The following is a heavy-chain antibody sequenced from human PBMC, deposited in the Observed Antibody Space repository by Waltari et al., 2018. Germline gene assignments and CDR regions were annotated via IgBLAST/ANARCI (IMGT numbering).Heavy chain of an antibody. CDR3: ARRSIYCGGDCYSDY. CDR2: IEPSDSDT. J-gene: IGHJ4*02. Sequence: EVQLVQSGAEVKKPGESLRISCKGSGYSFTSYWNSWVRQMPGKGLEWMGRIEPSDSDTNYSPSFQGHVTISADKSVSTAYLQWSSLKASDTAMYYCARRSIYCGGDCYSDYWGQGTLVTVSS. D-gene: IGHD2-21*02. V-gene: IGHV5-10-1*03. CDR1: GYSFTSYW.